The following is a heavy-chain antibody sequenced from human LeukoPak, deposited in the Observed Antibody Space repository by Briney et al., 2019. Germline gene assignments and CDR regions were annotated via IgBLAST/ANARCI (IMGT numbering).Heavy chain of an antibody. Sequence: GGSLRLSCAASGFTFGSFEMNWVRQAPGRGLEWVSFITSSGSDTYYADSVRGRFATSRDNAKDSLYLQMNSLRAEDTAVYYCVTVTYRTFYYYYMVVWGKGATVIVSS. V-gene: IGHV3-48*03. J-gene: IGHJ6*03. CDR3: VTVTYRTFYYYYMVV. CDR2: ITSSGSDT. CDR1: GFTFGSFE. D-gene: IGHD4-11*01.